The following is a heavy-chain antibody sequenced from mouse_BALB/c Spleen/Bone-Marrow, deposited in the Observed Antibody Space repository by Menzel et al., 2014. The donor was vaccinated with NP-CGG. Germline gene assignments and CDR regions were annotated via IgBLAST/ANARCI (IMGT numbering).Heavy chain of an antibody. V-gene: IGHV2-9*02. J-gene: IGHJ3*01. Sequence: VKLQESGPGLVAPSQSLSITCTVSGFSLXSYGVHWVRQPPGKGLEWLGAIWAGGSTNYNSALMSRLSITKDNSKSQVFLEMDSLQTDDTAMYYCARVFTTATWGFAYWGQGTLVTVSA. CDR2: IWAGGST. D-gene: IGHD1-2*01. CDR3: ARVFTTATWGFAY. CDR1: GFSLXSYG.